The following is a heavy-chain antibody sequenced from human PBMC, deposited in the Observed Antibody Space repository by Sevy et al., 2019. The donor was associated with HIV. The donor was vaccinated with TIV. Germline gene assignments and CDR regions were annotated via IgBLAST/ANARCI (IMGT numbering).Heavy chain of an antibody. J-gene: IGHJ5*02. Sequence: GGSLRLSCAASGFTFRSYAMHWVRQAPGKGLEWVAVISYDGSNKYYADSVKGRFTISRDNSKNTLYLQMNSLRAEDTAVYYCAREGMVRGVMRFDPWGQGTLVTVSS. V-gene: IGHV3-30*04. CDR2: ISYDGSNK. D-gene: IGHD3-10*01. CDR1: GFTFRSYA. CDR3: AREGMVRGVMRFDP.